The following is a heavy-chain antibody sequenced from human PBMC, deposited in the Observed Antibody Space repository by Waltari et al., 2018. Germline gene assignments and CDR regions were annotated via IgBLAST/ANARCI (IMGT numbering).Heavy chain of an antibody. J-gene: IGHJ5*02. Sequence: QVQLVQSGAEVKKPGASVKVSCKASGYTFTGYYMHWVRQAPGQGIAWMGWINPNSGGTNYAQKFQGRVTMTRDTSISTAYMELSRLRSDDTAVYYCARDSGVYSSSWYADNNWFDPWGQGTLVTVSS. CDR1: GYTFTGYY. CDR3: ARDSGVYSSSWYADNNWFDP. D-gene: IGHD6-13*01. CDR2: INPNSGGT. V-gene: IGHV1-2*02.